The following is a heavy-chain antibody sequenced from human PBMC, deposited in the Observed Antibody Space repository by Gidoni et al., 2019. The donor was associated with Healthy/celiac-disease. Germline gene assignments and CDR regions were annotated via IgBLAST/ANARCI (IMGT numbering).Heavy chain of an antibody. V-gene: IGHV4-61*02. CDR1: GGSISSGSYY. Sequence: QVQLQESGPGLVKPSQTLSLTCTVSGGSISSGSYYWSWIRQPAGKGLEWIGRIYTSGSTNYNPSLKSRVTISVDTSKTQFSLKLSSVTAADTAVYYCARDPGGMDVWGQGTTVTVSS. CDR2: IYTSGST. J-gene: IGHJ6*02. CDR3: ARDPGGMDV.